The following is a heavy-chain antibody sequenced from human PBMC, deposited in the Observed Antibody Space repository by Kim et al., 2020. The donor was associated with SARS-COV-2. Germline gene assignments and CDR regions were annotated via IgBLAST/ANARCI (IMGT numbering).Heavy chain of an antibody. CDR3: VRTAAGRGGFDY. CDR2: TYYRSKWSN. V-gene: IGHV6-1*01. D-gene: IGHD6-13*01. CDR1: GDSVSSNSAT. J-gene: IGHJ4*02. Sequence: SQTLSLTCAISGDSVSSNSATWNWLRQSPSRGLEWLGRTYYRSKWSNDYAVSVKSRIIINPDTSKNQFSLQLNSVTPEDTAVYYCVRTAAGRGGFDYWDQGTLVTVSS.